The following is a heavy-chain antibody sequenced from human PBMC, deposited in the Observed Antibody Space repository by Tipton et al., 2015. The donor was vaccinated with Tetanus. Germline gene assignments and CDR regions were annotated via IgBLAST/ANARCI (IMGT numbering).Heavy chain of an antibody. D-gene: IGHD4-17*01. CDR1: GYTFNTFG. CDR3: ASHPDYGEGY. J-gene: IGHJ4*02. V-gene: IGHV1-46*02. Sequence: QLVQSGAEVKKPGASVKVSCKASGYTFNTFGISWVRQAPGQGLEWMGIIHPSGISTRYAQKFQGRVTLTRDTSTSTIYMELSSLKSEDTAVYYCASHPDYGEGYWGQGTLVTVSS. CDR2: IHPSGIST.